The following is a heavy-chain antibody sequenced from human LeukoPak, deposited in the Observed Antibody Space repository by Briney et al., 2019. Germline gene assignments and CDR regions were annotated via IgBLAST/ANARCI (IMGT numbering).Heavy chain of an antibody. J-gene: IGHJ4*02. D-gene: IGHD1-26*01. CDR3: ATWEGELLPGSSEDY. CDR2: ISSNGCST. V-gene: IGHV3-64*04. CDR1: GFTVSSNS. Sequence: PGGSLRLSCTVSGFTVSSNSMSWVRQAPGKGLEYVSAISSNGCSTYYANSVKGRFTISRDNSKNTLYLQMNSLRAEDTAVYYCATWEGELLPGSSEDYWGQGTLVTVSS.